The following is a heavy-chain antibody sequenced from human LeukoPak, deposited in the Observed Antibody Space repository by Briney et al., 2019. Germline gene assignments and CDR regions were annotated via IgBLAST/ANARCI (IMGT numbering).Heavy chain of an antibody. CDR3: ARGEYSSSWYGDYYYGMDV. J-gene: IGHJ6*02. CDR1: GGSTSSGDYY. Sequence: SETLSLTCTVSGGSTSSGDYYWTWIRRPPGKGLEWIGYIYYSESTYYNPSLKSRVTISVDTSKNQFSLKLSSVTAADTAVYYCARGEYSSSWYGDYYYGMDVWGQGTTVTVSS. D-gene: IGHD6-13*01. V-gene: IGHV4-30-4*01. CDR2: IYYSEST.